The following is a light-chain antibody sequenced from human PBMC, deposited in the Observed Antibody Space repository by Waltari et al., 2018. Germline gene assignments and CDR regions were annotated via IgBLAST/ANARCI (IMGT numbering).Light chain of an antibody. Sequence: DIVMTQSPLSLPVTPGEPASISCRSSQSLLHSNGRNYLNCYLQKPGRSPQVLFYLGSNRASGVPDRCSGRASGTDFTLKISRVEAEDVGVYYCMQAIQARTFGQGTKVEVK. CDR3: MQAIQART. J-gene: IGKJ1*01. CDR1: QSLLHSNGRNY. CDR2: LGS. V-gene: IGKV2-28*01.